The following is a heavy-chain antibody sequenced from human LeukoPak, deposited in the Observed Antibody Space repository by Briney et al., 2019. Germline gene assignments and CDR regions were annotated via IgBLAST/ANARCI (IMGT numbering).Heavy chain of an antibody. J-gene: IGHJ4*02. Sequence: SETLSLTCTVSGGSISSYYWSWIRQPAGKGLEWIGRIYTSGSTNYNPSLKSRVTISVDTSKNQFSLKLSSVTAADTAVYYCAREEAAGTPFDYWGQGTLVTVSS. V-gene: IGHV4-4*07. CDR2: IYTSGST. CDR1: GGSISSYY. CDR3: AREEAAGTPFDY. D-gene: IGHD6-13*01.